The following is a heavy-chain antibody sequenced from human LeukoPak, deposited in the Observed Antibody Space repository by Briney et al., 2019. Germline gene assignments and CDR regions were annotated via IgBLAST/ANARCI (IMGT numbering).Heavy chain of an antibody. CDR3: ARRYGGWGAFDI. D-gene: IGHD4-23*01. Sequence: GGSLRLSCAASEFTYSAYAMSWVRQAPGKGLEWVSTLSNDGRATFYADSVKGRFTISRDDSKTTLFLRMNSLRAEDTAIYYCARRYGGWGAFDIWGQGTVVTVSS. CDR1: EFTYSAYA. V-gene: IGHV3-23*01. J-gene: IGHJ3*02. CDR2: LSNDGRAT.